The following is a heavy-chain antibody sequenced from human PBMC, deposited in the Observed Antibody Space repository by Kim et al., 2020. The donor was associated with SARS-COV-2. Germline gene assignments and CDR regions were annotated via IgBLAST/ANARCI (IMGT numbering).Heavy chain of an antibody. CDR1: GLTVSSNH. Sequence: GGSLRLSCAASGLTVSSNHMAWIRQAPGKGLEWVSVIFRGGSTYYAASVQGRFTISRDYSKDTLSLQMNSLRADDTAIYYCARDPVGDGYSFFDYWGQGTLVIVSS. D-gene: IGHD4-4*01. CDR2: IFRGGST. V-gene: IGHV3-53*01. CDR3: ARDPVGDGYSFFDY. J-gene: IGHJ4*02.